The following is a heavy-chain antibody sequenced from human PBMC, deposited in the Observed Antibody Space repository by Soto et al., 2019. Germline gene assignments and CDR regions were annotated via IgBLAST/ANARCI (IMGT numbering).Heavy chain of an antibody. CDR1: GFTFSRYA. CDR3: ARDLANYYDSSGYYPHSHDY. CDR2: ISYDGSNK. Sequence: PGGSLRLSCAASGFTFSRYAMHWVRQAPCKGLEWVAVISYDGSNKYYADSVKGRFTISRDNSKNTLYLQMNSLRAEDTAVYYCARDLANYYDSSGYYPHSHDYWGQGTLVTVSS. J-gene: IGHJ4*02. V-gene: IGHV3-30-3*01. D-gene: IGHD3-22*01.